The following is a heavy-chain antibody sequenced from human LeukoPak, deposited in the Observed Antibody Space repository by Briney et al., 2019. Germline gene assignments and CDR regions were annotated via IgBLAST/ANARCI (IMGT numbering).Heavy chain of an antibody. Sequence: GSSVKVSCKASGGTFSSYAISWVRQAPGRGLEWMGGIIPIFGTANYAQKFQGRVTITADESTSTAYMELSSLRSEDTAVYYCARVYCTNGVCYTGAFDYWGQGTLVTVSS. CDR1: GGTFSSYA. J-gene: IGHJ4*02. D-gene: IGHD2-8*01. V-gene: IGHV1-69*01. CDR3: ARVYCTNGVCYTGAFDY. CDR2: IIPIFGTA.